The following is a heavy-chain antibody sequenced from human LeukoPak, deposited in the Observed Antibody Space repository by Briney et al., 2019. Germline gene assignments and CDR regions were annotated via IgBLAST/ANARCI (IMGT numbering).Heavy chain of an antibody. D-gene: IGHD2-2*01. CDR1: GYTFSIYA. Sequence: GASVKVSCKASGYTFSIYAMHWVRQAPGQRLEWMGWINVGNGNTKYSQKFQGRVTITRDTSASTAYMELSSLRSEDTAVYYCARDQVVVPSNWFDPWGQGTLVTVSS. J-gene: IGHJ5*02. CDR2: INVGNGNT. CDR3: ARDQVVVPSNWFDP. V-gene: IGHV1-3*01.